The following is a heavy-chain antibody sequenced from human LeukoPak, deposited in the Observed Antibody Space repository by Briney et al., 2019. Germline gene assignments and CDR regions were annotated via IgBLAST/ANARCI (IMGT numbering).Heavy chain of an antibody. CDR3: AKDQGIRYFDWFSDY. Sequence: GGSLRLSCAASGFIFSNSWMTWVRQAPGKGLEWVSAISGSGGSTYYADSVKGRFTISRDNSKNTLYLQMNSLRAEDTAVYYCAKDQGIRYFDWFSDYWGQGTLITVSS. J-gene: IGHJ4*02. CDR2: ISGSGGST. D-gene: IGHD3-9*01. V-gene: IGHV3-23*01. CDR1: GFIFSNSW.